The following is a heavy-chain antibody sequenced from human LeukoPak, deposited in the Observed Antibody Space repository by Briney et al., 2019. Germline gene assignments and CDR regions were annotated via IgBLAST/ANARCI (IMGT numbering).Heavy chain of an antibody. D-gene: IGHD3-3*01. CDR1: GFTFSSYS. V-gene: IGHV3-21*01. Sequence: GGSLRLSCAASGFTFSSYSMNWVRQAPGKGLGWVSSISSSSSYIYYADSVKGRFTISRDNAKNSLYLQMNSLRAEDTAVYYCAREFGEATIFGVVRNTRYGMDVWGQGTTVTVSS. J-gene: IGHJ6*02. CDR2: ISSSSSYI. CDR3: AREFGEATIFGVVRNTRYGMDV.